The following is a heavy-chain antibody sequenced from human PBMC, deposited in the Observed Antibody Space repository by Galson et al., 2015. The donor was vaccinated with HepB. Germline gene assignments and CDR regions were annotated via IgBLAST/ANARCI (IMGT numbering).Heavy chain of an antibody. D-gene: IGHD3-3*01. CDR1: GYSFTSYW. CDR3: ARSVRFLDYYYYMDV. CDR2: IDPSDSYT. V-gene: IGHV5-10-1*01. J-gene: IGHJ6*03. Sequence: QSGAEVKKPGESLKISCKGSGYSFTSYWISWVRQMPGKGLEWMGRIDPSDSYTNYSPSFQGHVTISADKSISTAYLQWSSLKASDTAMYYCARSVRFLDYYYYMDVWGKGTTVTVSS.